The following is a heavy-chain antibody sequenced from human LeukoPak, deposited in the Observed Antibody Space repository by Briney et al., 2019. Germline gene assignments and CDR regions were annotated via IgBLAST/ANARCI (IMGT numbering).Heavy chain of an antibody. D-gene: IGHD2-15*01. CDR3: ARKAGDIVVVVAATPGDAFDI. CDR1: GFTFSSYW. Sequence: GGSLRLSCAASGFTFSSYWMHWVRQAPGKGLEWVANIKQDGSEKYYVDSVKGRFTISRDNAKNSLYLQMNSLRAEDTAVYYCARKAGDIVVVVAATPGDAFDIWGQGTMVTVSS. J-gene: IGHJ3*02. V-gene: IGHV3-7*05. CDR2: IKQDGSEK.